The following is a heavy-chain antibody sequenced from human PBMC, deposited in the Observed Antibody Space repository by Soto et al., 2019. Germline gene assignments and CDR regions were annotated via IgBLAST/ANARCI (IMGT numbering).Heavy chain of an antibody. CDR2: IYYSGST. V-gene: IGHV4-31*03. Sequence: PSETLSLTCTVSGGSISSGVYYWIWIRQHPGKVLEWIGYIYYSGSTYYNPSLKSRVTISVDTSKNQFSLKLSSVTAADTAVYYCAGTYYYDSSGYYYPNWFDPWGQGTLVTVSS. J-gene: IGHJ5*02. CDR1: GGSISSGVYY. D-gene: IGHD3-22*01. CDR3: AGTYYYDSSGYYYPNWFDP.